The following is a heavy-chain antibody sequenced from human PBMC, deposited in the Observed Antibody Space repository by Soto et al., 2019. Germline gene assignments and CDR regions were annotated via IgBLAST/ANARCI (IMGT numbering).Heavy chain of an antibody. J-gene: IGHJ4*02. D-gene: IGHD3-3*01. V-gene: IGHV4-4*07. CDR1: GGSISNYF. Sequence: SETLSLTCTVSGGSISNYFCNWIRQPAGKGLEWIGRIDNSGITNYNPSLKSRITMSADTSRNQFSLKLNSVTAADTAVYYCARGGQDFWSGPFDYWGQGALITFSS. CDR3: ARGGQDFWSGPFDY. CDR2: IDNSGIT.